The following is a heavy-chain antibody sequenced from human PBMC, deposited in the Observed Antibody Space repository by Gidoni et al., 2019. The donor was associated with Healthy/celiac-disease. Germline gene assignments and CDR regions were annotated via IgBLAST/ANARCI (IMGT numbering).Heavy chain of an antibody. CDR1: GFTFSSYG. Sequence: QVQLVESGGGVVQPGRSLRLSCAASGFTFSSYGMHWVRQAPGKGLEWVAVISYDGSNKYYADSVKGRFTISRDNSKNTLYLQMNSLRAEDTAVYYCARELRFRDYWGQGTLVTVSS. V-gene: IGHV3-30*03. CDR3: ARELRFRDY. CDR2: ISYDGSNK. D-gene: IGHD4-17*01. J-gene: IGHJ4*02.